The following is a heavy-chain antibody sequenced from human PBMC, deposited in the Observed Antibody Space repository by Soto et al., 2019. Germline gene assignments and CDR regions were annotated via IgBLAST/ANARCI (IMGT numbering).Heavy chain of an antibody. D-gene: IGHD2-2*01. CDR1: GGTFSSYA. Sequence: QVQLVQSGAEVKKPGSSVKVSCKASGGTFSSYAISWVRQAPGQGLEWMGGIIPIFGTANYAQKFQGRVTITADKSTSTAYMGLSSLRSEDTAVYYCARDLLDCSSTSCYSGQNWFDPWGQGTLVTVSS. J-gene: IGHJ5*02. V-gene: IGHV1-69*06. CDR2: IIPIFGTA. CDR3: ARDLLDCSSTSCYSGQNWFDP.